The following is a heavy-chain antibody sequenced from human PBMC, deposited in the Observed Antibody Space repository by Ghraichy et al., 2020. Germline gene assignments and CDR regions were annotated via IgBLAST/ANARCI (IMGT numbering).Heavy chain of an antibody. CDR2: ISSSSSYI. Sequence: GGSLRLSCAASGFTFSSYSINWVRQAPGKGLEWVSSISSSSSYIYYADSVKGRFTISRDNAKNSLYLQMNSLRAEDTAVYYCARDKRGDYGGNSDAFDIWGQGTMVTVSS. CDR1: GFTFSSYS. V-gene: IGHV3-21*01. J-gene: IGHJ3*02. CDR3: ARDKRGDYGGNSDAFDI. D-gene: IGHD4-23*01.